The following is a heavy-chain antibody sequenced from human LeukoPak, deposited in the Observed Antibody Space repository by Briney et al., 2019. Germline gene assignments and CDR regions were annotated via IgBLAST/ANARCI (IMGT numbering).Heavy chain of an antibody. V-gene: IGHV4-34*01. CDR1: GGSFSGYY. CDR2: INHSGGT. Sequence: PSETLSLTCAVYGGSFSGYYWSWIRQPPGKGLEWIGDINHSGGTNYNPSLKSRVTISVDTSKNQFSLKLSSVTAADTAVYYCARGLAYYDILTGYYYRGQGTLVTVSS. CDR3: ARGLAYYDILTGYYY. D-gene: IGHD3-9*01. J-gene: IGHJ4*02.